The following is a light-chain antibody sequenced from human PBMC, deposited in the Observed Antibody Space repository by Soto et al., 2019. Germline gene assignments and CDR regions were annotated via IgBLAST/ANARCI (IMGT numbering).Light chain of an antibody. CDR3: AAWDDSLSGPV. CDR2: TND. V-gene: IGLV1-47*02. CDR1: SSNIGRSP. J-gene: IGLJ3*02. Sequence: QSVLTQPPSASRTPGQRVTISCSGSSSNIGRSPVYWYQQVPGTAPKLLFYTNDQRPSGVPDRFSGSKSGTSASLAISGLRSEDEADYYCAAWDDSLSGPVFGGGTKLTVL.